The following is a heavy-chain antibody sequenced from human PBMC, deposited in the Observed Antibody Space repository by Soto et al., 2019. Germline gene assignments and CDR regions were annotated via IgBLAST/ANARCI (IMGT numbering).Heavy chain of an antibody. V-gene: IGHV1-69*06. D-gene: IGHD4-4*01. CDR2: IIPIFGTA. Sequence: GASVKVSCKASGGTFSSYAISWVRQAPGQGLEWMGGIIPIFGTANYAQKFQGRVTITADKSTSTAYMELSSLRSEDTAVYYCARDGGAYSNGHCLDGWHQGTTVTVSS. CDR1: GGTFSSYA. J-gene: IGHJ6*02. CDR3: ARDGGAYSNGHCLDG.